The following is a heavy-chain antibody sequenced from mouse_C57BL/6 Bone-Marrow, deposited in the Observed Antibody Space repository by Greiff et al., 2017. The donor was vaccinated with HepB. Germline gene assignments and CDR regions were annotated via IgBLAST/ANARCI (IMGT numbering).Heavy chain of an antibody. J-gene: IGHJ1*03. CDR3: ARNTGGYWYFDV. Sequence: QVQLKESGPGLVQPSQILSITCTVSGFSLTSYGVHWVRQSPGKGLEWLGVIWSGGSTDYNAAFISRLSISKDNSKSQVFFKMNSLQADDTAIYYCARNTGGYWYFDVWGTGTTVTVSS. CDR1: GFSLTSYG. V-gene: IGHV2-2*01. CDR2: IWSGGST. D-gene: IGHD1-1*01.